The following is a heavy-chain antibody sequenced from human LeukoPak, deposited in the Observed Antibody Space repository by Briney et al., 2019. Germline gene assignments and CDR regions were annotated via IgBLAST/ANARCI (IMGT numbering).Heavy chain of an antibody. CDR3: ARDQRYSGYDLCWFDP. Sequence: SETLSLTCTVSGGSISSGGYYWSWIRQHPGKGLEWIGYIYYSGSTYYNPSLKSRVTISVDTSKNQFSLKLSSVTAADTAVYYCARDQRYSGYDLCWFDPWGQGTLVTVSS. CDR2: IYYSGST. D-gene: IGHD5-12*01. CDR1: GGSISSGGYY. V-gene: IGHV4-31*03. J-gene: IGHJ5*02.